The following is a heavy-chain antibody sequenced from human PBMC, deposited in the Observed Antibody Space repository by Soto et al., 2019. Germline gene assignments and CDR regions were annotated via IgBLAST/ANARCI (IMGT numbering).Heavy chain of an antibody. J-gene: IGHJ4*02. CDR3: ARWGGAVVRSEGFDY. Sequence: QVQLVQSGAEVKKPGASVKVSCKASGYTFTSYAMHWVRQAPGQRLEWMGWINAGNGNTKYSQKFQGRVTITRDTSASTAYMELSSLRSEDTAVYYCARWGGAVVRSEGFDYWGQGTLVTVSS. CDR2: INAGNGNT. CDR1: GYTFTSYA. V-gene: IGHV1-3*01. D-gene: IGHD3-16*01.